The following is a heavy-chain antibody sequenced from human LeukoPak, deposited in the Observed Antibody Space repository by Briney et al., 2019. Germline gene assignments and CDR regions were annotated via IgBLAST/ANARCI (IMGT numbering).Heavy chain of an antibody. CDR3: ARDLLVTNWFDP. V-gene: IGHV1-18*01. Sequence: ASVKVPCKASGYTFTSYGTSWVRQAPGQGLEWMGWISAYNGNTKYARKLQGRVTMTTDTSTSTAHMELRSLKSDDTAVYYCARDLLVTNWFDPWGQGTLVTVSS. CDR1: GYTFTSYG. D-gene: IGHD2-15*01. CDR2: ISAYNGNT. J-gene: IGHJ5*02.